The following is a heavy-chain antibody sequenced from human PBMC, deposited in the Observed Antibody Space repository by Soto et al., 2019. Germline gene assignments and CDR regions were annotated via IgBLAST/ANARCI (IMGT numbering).Heavy chain of an antibody. D-gene: IGHD2-15*01. V-gene: IGHV3-74*01. J-gene: IGHJ4*02. CDR3: ARGGGSGNPAFDY. CDR1: GFTFSNHW. Sequence: EVHLVESGGGLVQPGGSLRLSCAASGFTFSNHWMHWVRQAPGKGLVWVSHINSDGSTTIYADSVKGRFTTSRDNAKNPLYVQVNSLSTEETVVYYCARGGGSGNPAFDYWGQGTLVTVSS. CDR2: INSDGSTT.